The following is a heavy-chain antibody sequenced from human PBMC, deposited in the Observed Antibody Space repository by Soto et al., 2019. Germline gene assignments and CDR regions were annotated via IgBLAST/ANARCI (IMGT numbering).Heavy chain of an antibody. Sequence: LRLSCAASGFTFSNAWMSWVRQAPGKGLEWVGRIKSKTDGGTTDYAAPVKGRFTISRDDSKNTLYLQMNSLKTEDTAVYYCTTDLIAADYYGMDVWGQGTTVTVSS. V-gene: IGHV3-15*01. CDR3: TTDLIAADYYGMDV. CDR2: IKSKTDGGTT. J-gene: IGHJ6*02. D-gene: IGHD6-13*01. CDR1: GFTFSNAW.